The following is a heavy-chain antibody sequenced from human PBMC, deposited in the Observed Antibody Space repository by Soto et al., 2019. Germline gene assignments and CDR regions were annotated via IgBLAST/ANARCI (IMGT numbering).Heavy chain of an antibody. CDR3: ARDYCGGDCSSMDV. Sequence: VQLVESGGGVVQPGRSLRLSCAASGFTFSSYGMHWVRQAPGKGLEWVAVIWYDGSNKYYADSVKGRFTISRDNSKNTLYLQMNSLRAEDTAIYCCARDYCGGDCSSMDVWGQGTTVTVSS. V-gene: IGHV3-33*01. CDR2: IWYDGSNK. D-gene: IGHD2-21*02. J-gene: IGHJ6*02. CDR1: GFTFSSYG.